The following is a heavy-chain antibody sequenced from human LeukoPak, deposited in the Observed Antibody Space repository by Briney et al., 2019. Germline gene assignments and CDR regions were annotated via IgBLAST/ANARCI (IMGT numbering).Heavy chain of an antibody. V-gene: IGHV3-7*01. D-gene: IGHD6-19*01. CDR1: GFTFSSYW. Sequence: PGGSLRLSCAASGFTFSSYWMSWVRQAPGKGLEWVATIKKDGSEKYYVDSVKGRFTISRDNAKSSLYLQMNSLRDDDTAVYYCARDSSGNYWGQGTLVTVSS. J-gene: IGHJ4*02. CDR3: ARDSSGNY. CDR2: IKKDGSEK.